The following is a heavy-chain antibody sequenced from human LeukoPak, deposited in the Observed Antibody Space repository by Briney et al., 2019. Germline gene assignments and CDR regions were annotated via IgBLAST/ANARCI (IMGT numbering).Heavy chain of an antibody. V-gene: IGHV3-48*04. J-gene: IGHJ4*02. CDR3: ARFYGDSTHDFDY. CDR1: GFTFSNYN. D-gene: IGHD4-17*01. CDR2: IGIRSSTI. Sequence: GGSLRLSCAASGFTFSNYNMNWVRQAPGKGLEWISYIGIRSSTIYYADSVKGRFTISRDNAKNSLYLQMNSLRAEDTAVYYCARFYGDSTHDFDYWGRGTLVTVSS.